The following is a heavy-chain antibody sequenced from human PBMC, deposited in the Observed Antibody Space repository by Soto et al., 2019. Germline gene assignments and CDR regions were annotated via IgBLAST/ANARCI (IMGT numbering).Heavy chain of an antibody. V-gene: IGHV3-23*01. Sequence: LRLSCATSGLTFSNYAMSWVRQAPGGGLEWVSSMSGSSSTTYYADSVRGRFTISRDRSKNTLYLQMSSLRAEDTALYYCAKNQERELPRVIDFWGQGALVTVSS. J-gene: IGHJ4*02. CDR2: MSGSSSTT. D-gene: IGHD1-7*01. CDR1: GLTFSNYA. CDR3: AKNQERELPRVIDF.